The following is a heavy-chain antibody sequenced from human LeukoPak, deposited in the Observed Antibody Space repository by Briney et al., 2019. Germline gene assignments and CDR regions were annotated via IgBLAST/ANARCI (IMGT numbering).Heavy chain of an antibody. J-gene: IGHJ4*02. Sequence: YMXWVRQARGQGVEGMGWIKPNSGGTKYAKKFQGRVTMTRDTSISTAYMELSRLRSDDTAVYYCARVDVVVIYPLVWGQGTLVTVSS. CDR3: ARVDVVVIYPLV. D-gene: IGHD2-21*01. CDR2: IKPNSGGT. V-gene: IGHV1-2*02. CDR1: Y.